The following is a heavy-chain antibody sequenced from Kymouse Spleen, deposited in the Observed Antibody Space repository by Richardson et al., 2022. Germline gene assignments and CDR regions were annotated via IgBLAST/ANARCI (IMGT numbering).Heavy chain of an antibody. CDR1: GGSFSGYY. D-gene: IGHD3-22*01. CDR3: ARGHYYDSSGYFFDY. CDR2: INHSGST. Sequence: QVQLQQWGAGLLKPSETLSLTCAVYGGSFSGYYWSWIRQPPGKGLEWIGEINHSGSTNYNPSLKSRVTISVDTSKNQFSLKLSSVTAADTAVYYCARGHYYDSSGYFFDYWGQGTLVTVSS. J-gene: IGHJ4*02. V-gene: IGHV4-34*01.